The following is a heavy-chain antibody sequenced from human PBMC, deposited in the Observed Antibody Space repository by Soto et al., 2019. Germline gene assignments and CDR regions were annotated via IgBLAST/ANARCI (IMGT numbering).Heavy chain of an antibody. CDR1: GFTFSSYW. D-gene: IGHD6-19*01. CDR3: ARFLARLHSSGWKYYFDY. CDR2: IKQDGSEK. J-gene: IGHJ4*02. Sequence: EVQLVESGGGLVQPGGSLRLSCAASGFTFSSYWMSWVRQAPGKGLEWVANIKQDGSEKYYVDSVKGRFTISRDNAKNSLYLQMNSLRAEDTAVYYCARFLARLHSSGWKYYFDYWGQGTLVTGSS. V-gene: IGHV3-7*01.